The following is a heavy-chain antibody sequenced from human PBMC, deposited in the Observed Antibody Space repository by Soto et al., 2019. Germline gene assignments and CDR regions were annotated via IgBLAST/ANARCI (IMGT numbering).Heavy chain of an antibody. Sequence: QITLKESGPTLVKPTQTLTLTCTLSGFSLSTSRVGVGWIRQPPGKALEWLAVIYWDDTKTYRPSLKSRLTITKDTSKNQVALTMTYVDPADTATYYCAHAYGGRSLYWGQGTLVTVSS. CDR1: GFSLSTSRVG. CDR2: IYWDDTK. V-gene: IGHV2-5*02. D-gene: IGHD1-26*01. J-gene: IGHJ4*02. CDR3: AHAYGGRSLY.